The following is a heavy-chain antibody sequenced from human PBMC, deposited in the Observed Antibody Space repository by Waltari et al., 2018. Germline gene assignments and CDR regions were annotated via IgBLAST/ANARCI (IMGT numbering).Heavy chain of an antibody. Sequence: QVHLLQSGPEVKKPGASVKVSCKASGYSFTNSGIRWVRQAPGQGLEWMGWISAYNGNRNYAQKLQGRVTRTTDTSTRTAYMELRNLRSDDTAVYYCASLGYYDFWSGYIFDYWGQGTLVTVSS. J-gene: IGHJ4*02. D-gene: IGHD3-3*01. V-gene: IGHV1-18*01. CDR2: ISAYNGNR. CDR3: ASLGYYDFWSGYIFDY. CDR1: GYSFTNSG.